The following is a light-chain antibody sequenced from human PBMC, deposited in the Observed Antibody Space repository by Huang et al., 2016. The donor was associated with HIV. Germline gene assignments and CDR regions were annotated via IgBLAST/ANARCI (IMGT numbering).Light chain of an antibody. J-gene: IGKJ4*01. Sequence: EIVLTQSPATLSFFPGQRVSLSCRASQKNNTHLAWYQQRPGQPPRLLIYDASSRVPGVAARFSGSGSGTDFTLTISSLESEDFATYYCQQRVNGLTFGGGTKV. V-gene: IGKV3-11*01. CDR2: DAS. CDR1: QKNNTH. CDR3: QQRVNGLT.